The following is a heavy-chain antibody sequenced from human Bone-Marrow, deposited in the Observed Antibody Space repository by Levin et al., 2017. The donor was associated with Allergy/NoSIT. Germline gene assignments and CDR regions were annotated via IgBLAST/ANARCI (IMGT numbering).Heavy chain of an antibody. D-gene: IGHD2-2*01. CDR2: IYHSGRT. CDR3: ARDYCSSTSCFQIDTFDI. J-gene: IGHJ3*02. Sequence: GSLRLSCAVSGYSISSGYYWGWIRQSPGKGLEWIGSIYHSGRTYYNPSLKSRVTISVDTSKNQFSLKLSSVTAADTAVYYCARDYCSSTSCFQIDTFDIWGQGTMVTVSS. CDR1: GYSISSGYY. V-gene: IGHV4-38-2*02.